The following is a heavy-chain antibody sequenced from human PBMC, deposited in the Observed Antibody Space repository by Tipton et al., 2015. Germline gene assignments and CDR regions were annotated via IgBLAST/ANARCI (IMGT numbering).Heavy chain of an antibody. D-gene: IGHD3-22*01. J-gene: IGHJ4*02. CDR2: SYYSGST. Sequence: TLSLTCTVSGDSISSGGYYWSWSRQYPGKGLEWLGYSYYSGSTYYNPSLKSRVTISVDTSKKQFSLRLSSVTAADTAVFFCASLPYQYDSNGHYHFDFWGQGTLVTVSS. V-gene: IGHV4-31*03. CDR3: ASLPYQYDSNGHYHFDF. CDR1: GDSISSGGYY.